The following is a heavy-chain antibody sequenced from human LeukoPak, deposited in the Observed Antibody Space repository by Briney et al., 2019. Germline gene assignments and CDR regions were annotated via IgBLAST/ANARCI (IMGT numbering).Heavy chain of an antibody. CDR3: ARPGIAAAGTDY. CDR2: IYYSGST. D-gene: IGHD6-13*01. CDR1: GFSISSNYY. V-gene: IGHV4-39*01. Sequence: SETLSLTCSVSGFSISSNYYWGWIRQPPGKGLEWIGSIYYSGSTYYNPSLKSRVTISVDTSKNQFSLKLSSVTAADTAVYYCARPGIAAAGTDYWGQGTLVTVSS. J-gene: IGHJ4*02.